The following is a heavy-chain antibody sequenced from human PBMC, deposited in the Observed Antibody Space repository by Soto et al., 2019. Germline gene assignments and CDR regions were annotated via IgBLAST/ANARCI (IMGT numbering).Heavy chain of an antibody. J-gene: IGHJ6*02. Sequence: QVQLQQWGAGLLKPSETLSLTCAVYGGSFSGDCWSWIRQPPGKGLEWIGEINHSGSTNYNPSLQSRVTISVDTSKDAYDLKLRSVTAADTAVYCGARPSFGMDVWGQGTTVNGSS. CDR2: INHSGST. D-gene: IGHD2-15*01. CDR3: ARPSFGMDV. CDR1: GGSFSGDC. V-gene: IGHV4-34*01.